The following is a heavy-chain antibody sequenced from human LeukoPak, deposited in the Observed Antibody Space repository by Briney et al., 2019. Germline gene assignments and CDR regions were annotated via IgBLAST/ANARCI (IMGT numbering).Heavy chain of an antibody. CDR1: GFTFSSYA. V-gene: IGHV3-30*01. Sequence: GGSLRLSCAASGFTFSSYAMHWVRQAPGKGLEWVAVISYDGSNKYYADSVKGRFTISRDNSKNTLYLQMNSLRAEDTAVHYCARERITVDFDYWGQGTLVTVSS. CDR2: ISYDGSNK. D-gene: IGHD3-16*01. CDR3: ARERITVDFDY. J-gene: IGHJ4*02.